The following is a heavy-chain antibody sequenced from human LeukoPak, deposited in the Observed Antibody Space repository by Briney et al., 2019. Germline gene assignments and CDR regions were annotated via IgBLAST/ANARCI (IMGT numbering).Heavy chain of an antibody. CDR1: GYTFTGYY. V-gene: IGHV1-2*02. Sequence: RASVKVSFKASGYTFTGYYMHWVGPAPGQGVGGVGWINPNSGGTNYAQKFQGRVTMTRDTSISTAYVELSRLRSDDTAVYYCARARGFGELFYWGQGTLVTVSS. CDR2: INPNSGGT. CDR3: ARARGFGELFY. J-gene: IGHJ4*02. D-gene: IGHD3-10*01.